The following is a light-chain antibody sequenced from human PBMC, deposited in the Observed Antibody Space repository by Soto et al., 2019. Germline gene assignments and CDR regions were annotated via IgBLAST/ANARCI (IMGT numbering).Light chain of an antibody. CDR1: QDISNY. V-gene: IGKV1-33*01. CDR3: QQYDNLPIT. CDR2: DAS. J-gene: IGKJ5*01. Sequence: DIKMTQSPSSLSASVGDRVTITFQASQDISNYLNWYQQKPGKAPKLLIYDASNFETGVPSRFSGSGSGTDFTFTISSLQPEDIATYYCQQYDNLPITFGQGTRLEI.